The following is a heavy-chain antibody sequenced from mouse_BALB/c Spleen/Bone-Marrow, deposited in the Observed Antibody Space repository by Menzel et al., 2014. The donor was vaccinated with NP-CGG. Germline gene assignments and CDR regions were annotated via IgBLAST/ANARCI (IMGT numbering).Heavy chain of an antibody. CDR1: GYSIXSDYA. CDR2: INYSGST. J-gene: IGHJ2*01. CDR3: ARDYYGSSYFDY. Sequence: EVHLVESGPGLVKPSQSLSLTCTVTGYSIXSDYAWNWIRQFPGNKLEWMGYINYSGSTSYNPSLKSRISITRDTSENQFFLQVNSVTTEDTATYYCARDYYGSSYFDYWGQGTTLTVSS. D-gene: IGHD1-1*01. V-gene: IGHV3-2*02.